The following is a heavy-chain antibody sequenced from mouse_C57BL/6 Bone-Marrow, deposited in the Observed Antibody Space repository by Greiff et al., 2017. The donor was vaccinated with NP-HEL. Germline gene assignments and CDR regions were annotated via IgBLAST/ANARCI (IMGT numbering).Heavy chain of an antibody. D-gene: IGHD2-5*01. Sequence: EVKLVESEGGLVQPGSSMKLSCTASGFTFSDYYMAWVRQVPEKGLEWVANINYDGSSTYYLDSLKSRFIISRDNAKNILYLQMSSLKSEDTATYYCSRDPYSNYRYFDVWGTGTTVTVSS. V-gene: IGHV5-16*01. CDR1: GFTFSDYY. CDR2: INYDGSST. J-gene: IGHJ1*03. CDR3: SRDPYSNYRYFDV.